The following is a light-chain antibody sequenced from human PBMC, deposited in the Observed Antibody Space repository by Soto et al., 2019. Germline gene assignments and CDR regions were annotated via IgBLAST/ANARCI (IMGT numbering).Light chain of an antibody. Sequence: EIVLTQSPGTLSLSPGERATLSCRASQSISSAYIAWYQQKPGQPPRILIYGPHTRAAGIPDRFSGSGSGTDFTLTINSLDPEDFSVYCCQQYGSLPITFGQGTRLEIK. CDR3: QQYGSLPIT. J-gene: IGKJ5*01. CDR2: GPH. CDR1: QSISSAY. V-gene: IGKV3-20*01.